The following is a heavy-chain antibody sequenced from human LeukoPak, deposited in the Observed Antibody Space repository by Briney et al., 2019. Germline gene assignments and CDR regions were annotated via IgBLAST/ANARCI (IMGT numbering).Heavy chain of an antibody. Sequence: GGSLRLSCAASGFSFSRYWMSWVRQAPVRGLEWVANIKPDGSEIYYMDSVKGRFTISRDNSKNTLYLQMNSLRAEDTAVYYCAKEGTTGTTIAYWGQGTLVTVSS. CDR2: IKPDGSEI. CDR3: AKEGTTGTTIAY. D-gene: IGHD1-1*01. CDR1: GFSFSRYW. V-gene: IGHV3-7*01. J-gene: IGHJ4*02.